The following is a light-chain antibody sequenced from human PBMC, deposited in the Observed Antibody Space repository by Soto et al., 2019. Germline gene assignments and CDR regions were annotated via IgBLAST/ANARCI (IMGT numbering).Light chain of an antibody. J-gene: IGKJ5*01. CDR3: QQRSNWPPT. Sequence: EIVLTQSPGTLSLSPGDRATLSCRASQSVSSSYLAWYQQKPGQVPRLFIYGASRRATGIAPRFRGSGSGTDFTLTISSVEPEDFAVYICQQRSNWPPTFGQGTRLEIK. V-gene: IGKV3D-20*02. CDR1: QSVSSSY. CDR2: GAS.